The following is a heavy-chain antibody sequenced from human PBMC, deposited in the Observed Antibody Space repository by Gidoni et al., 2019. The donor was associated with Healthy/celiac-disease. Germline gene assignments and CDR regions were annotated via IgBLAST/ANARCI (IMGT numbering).Heavy chain of an antibody. CDR3: AKDQGVRGVISYYMDV. Sequence: QVQLVESGGGVVQPGRSLRLSCAASGFTFSSYGMHWVRQAPGKGLEWVAVISYEGSNKYYADSVKGRFTISRDNSKNTLYLQMNSLRAEDTAVYYCAKDQGVRGVISYYMDVWGKGTTVTVSS. J-gene: IGHJ6*03. D-gene: IGHD3-10*01. CDR2: ISYEGSNK. V-gene: IGHV3-30*18. CDR1: GFTFSSYG.